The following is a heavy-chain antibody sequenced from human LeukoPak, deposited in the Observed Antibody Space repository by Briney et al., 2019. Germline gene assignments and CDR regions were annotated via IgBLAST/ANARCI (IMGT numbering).Heavy chain of an antibody. D-gene: IGHD5-18*01. J-gene: IGHJ4*02. CDR1: GFTFSSYA. CDR3: AKDREQLWSPFDY. Sequence: GGSLRLSCAASGFTFSSYAMSWVRQAPGKGLEWVSAISGSGGGTYYADSVKGRFTISRDNSKNALYLQMNSLRAEDTAVYYCAKDREQLWSPFDYWGQGTLVTVSS. V-gene: IGHV3-23*01. CDR2: ISGSGGGT.